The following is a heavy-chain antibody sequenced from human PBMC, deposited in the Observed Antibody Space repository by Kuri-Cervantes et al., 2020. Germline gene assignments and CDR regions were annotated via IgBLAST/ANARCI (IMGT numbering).Heavy chain of an antibody. J-gene: IGHJ4*02. D-gene: IGHD2-8*01. Sequence: GESLKISCAASGFTFSSYAMHWVRQAPGKGLEWVAVISYDGSNKYYADSVKGQFTISRDNSKNTLYLQMNSLRDQDTAVYYCARGNGPSPFRLDYWGQGTPVTVSS. V-gene: IGHV3-30-3*01. CDR3: ARGNGPSPFRLDY. CDR2: ISYDGSNK. CDR1: GFTFSSYA.